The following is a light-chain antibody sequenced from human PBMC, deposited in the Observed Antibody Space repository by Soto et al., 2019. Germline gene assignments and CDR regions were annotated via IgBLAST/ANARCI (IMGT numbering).Light chain of an antibody. CDR2: GAS. Sequence: TQSPASLSVSPGESVTLYCRASQSVSSSYLAWYQQKPGQAPRLLIYGASSRATGIPDRFSGSGSGTDFTLTISRLEPEDFAVYYCQQYGSSMITFGQGTRLEI. J-gene: IGKJ5*01. V-gene: IGKV3-20*01. CDR1: QSVSSSY. CDR3: QQYGSSMIT.